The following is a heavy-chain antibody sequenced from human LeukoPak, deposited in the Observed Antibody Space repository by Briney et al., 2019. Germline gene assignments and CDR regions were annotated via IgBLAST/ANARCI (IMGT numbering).Heavy chain of an antibody. V-gene: IGHV3-43*01. D-gene: IGHD3-22*01. CDR3: AKDLTYESSGSVIDN. CDR1: GVIFEDYT. CDR2: VNWHGTT. Sequence: GGSLRLYCAASGVIFEDYTMHWVRQVQVPTLALVSLVNWHGTTYYADSLKGRFTISRDNSKNSLYLQMDSLRTEDTAFYYCAKDLTYESSGSVIDNWGLGTLVTVSS. J-gene: IGHJ4*02.